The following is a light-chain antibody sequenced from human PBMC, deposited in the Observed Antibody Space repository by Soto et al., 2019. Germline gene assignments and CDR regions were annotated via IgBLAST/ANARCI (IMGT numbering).Light chain of an antibody. Sequence: EIVLTQSPGTLSLSPGERVTLSCRASQSVSSNYLAWYQQKPGQAPRLLIYSASSRATGIPARFSGSGSGTDFTLTITRLEAEDFAVYYCQQYGGSPRVTFGGGTKVEIK. CDR1: QSVSSNY. CDR2: SAS. V-gene: IGKV3-20*01. J-gene: IGKJ4*01. CDR3: QQYGGSPRVT.